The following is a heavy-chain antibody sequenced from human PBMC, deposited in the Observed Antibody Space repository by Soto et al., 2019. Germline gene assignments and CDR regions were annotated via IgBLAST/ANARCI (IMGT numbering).Heavy chain of an antibody. Sequence: SETLSLTCTVSGGSISSSNYYWVWVRQPPGKGLEWTASIYYSGSTYYNPSLRSRVTISVDTSKNQLSLKLTSVTAADTAVYYCARQGGISAPTWGQGTLVTAPQ. D-gene: IGHD6-13*01. CDR2: IYYSGST. V-gene: IGHV4-39*01. CDR1: GGSISSSNYY. J-gene: IGHJ5*02. CDR3: ARQGGISAPT.